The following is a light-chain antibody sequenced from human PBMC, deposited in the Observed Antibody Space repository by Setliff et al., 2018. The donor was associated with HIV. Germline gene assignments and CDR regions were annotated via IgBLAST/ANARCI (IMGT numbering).Light chain of an antibody. CDR2: DVS. CDR1: SSDVGGYNY. V-gene: IGLV2-14*03. Sequence: LTQPASVSGSPGQSITISCTGTSSDVGGYNYVSWYQQHPGKAPKLMIYDVSNRPSGVSNRFSGSKSGNTASLTISGLQAEDEADYYCGSYTSSNTLVFGTGTKVTVL. J-gene: IGLJ1*01. CDR3: GSYTSSNTLV.